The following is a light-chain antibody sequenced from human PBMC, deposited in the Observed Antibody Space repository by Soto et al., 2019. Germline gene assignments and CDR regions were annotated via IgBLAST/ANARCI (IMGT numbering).Light chain of an antibody. J-gene: IGLJ1*01. Sequence: QSVLTQPASVSGSAGQSITISCTGTSSDVGGYEYVSWYQQHPGRAPKLMIYEVSNRPSGVSNRFSGSKSGNTASLTISGLQAVDEADYYCSSYTSSSTLLFGTGTKVTAL. CDR1: SSDVGGYEY. CDR3: SSYTSSSTLL. CDR2: EVS. V-gene: IGLV2-14*01.